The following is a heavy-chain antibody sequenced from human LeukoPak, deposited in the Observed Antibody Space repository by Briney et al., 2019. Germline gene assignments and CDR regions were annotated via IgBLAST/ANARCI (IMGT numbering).Heavy chain of an antibody. J-gene: IGHJ4*02. CDR1: GGTFSSYA. V-gene: IGHV1-8*02. D-gene: IGHD1-26*01. CDR2: MNPNSGNT. CDR3: ARGTERGIVGAERRFGY. Sequence: ASVKVSCKASGGTFSSYAISWVRQAPEQGLEWMGWMNPNSGNTGYAQKFQGRVTMTRNTSISTAYMELSSLRSEDTAVYYCARGTERGIVGAERRFGYWGQGTLVTVSS.